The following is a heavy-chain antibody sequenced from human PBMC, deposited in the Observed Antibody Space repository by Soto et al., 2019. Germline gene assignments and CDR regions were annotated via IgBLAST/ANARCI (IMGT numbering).Heavy chain of an antibody. CDR1: GFTFSNYN. CDR2: INSISSTI. J-gene: IGHJ6*02. CDR3: ASPTRTSYYYYGMDV. Sequence: GGSLRLSCAASGFTFSNYNMNWVRQAPGKGLEWVSYINSISSTINYADSVKGRFTISRDNSKNTLYLQMNSLRAEDTAVYYCASPTRTSYYYYGMDVWGQGTTVTVSS. D-gene: IGHD2-2*01. V-gene: IGHV3-48*01.